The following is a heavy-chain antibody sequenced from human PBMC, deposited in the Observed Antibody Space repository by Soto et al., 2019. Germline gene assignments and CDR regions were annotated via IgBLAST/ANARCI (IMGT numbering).Heavy chain of an antibody. D-gene: IGHD3-22*01. V-gene: IGHV1-69*06. CDR2: IIPIFGTA. CDR1: GGAFSSYA. Sequence: ASVKVSCKASGGAFSSYAISWVRQAPGQGLEWMGGIIPIFGTANYAQKFQGRVTITADKSTSTAYMELSSLRSEDTAVYYCASLPDDSSGNDAFDIWGQGTMVTV. J-gene: IGHJ3*02. CDR3: ASLPDDSSGNDAFDI.